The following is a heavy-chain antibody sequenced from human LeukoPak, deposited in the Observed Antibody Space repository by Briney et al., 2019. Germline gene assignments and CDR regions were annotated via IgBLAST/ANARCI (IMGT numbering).Heavy chain of an antibody. D-gene: IGHD3-22*01. CDR1: GFTFSDYY. CDR2: ISSSTMTI. V-gene: IGHV3-11*01. Sequence: GGSLRLSCAASGFTFSDYYMSWLRQAPGKGLEWISYISSSTMTIHYADSVKGRFTISRDNAKNSLLLQMNSLKTEDTAVYYCTRVFHQRAYDSSGYFYVPFAYWGQGTLVTVSS. J-gene: IGHJ4*02. CDR3: TRVFHQRAYDSSGYFYVPFAY.